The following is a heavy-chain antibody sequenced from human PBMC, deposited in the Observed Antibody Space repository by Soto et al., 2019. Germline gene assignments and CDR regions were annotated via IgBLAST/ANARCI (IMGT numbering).Heavy chain of an antibody. CDR3: ARVGTHHATGYGRDG. Sequence: PGESLKISCQAFGYTLSTYWIAWVRQQPGKGLELMGLYRDGSETRFSPSFQGQVSIAGDSSFRFGSFSTSYLQWPSLKASDTAKYYGARVGTHHATGYGRDGGGQGTTVTVS. D-gene: IGHD7-27*01. CDR2: LYRDGSET. CDR1: GYTLSTYW. V-gene: IGHV5-51*01. J-gene: IGHJ6*02.